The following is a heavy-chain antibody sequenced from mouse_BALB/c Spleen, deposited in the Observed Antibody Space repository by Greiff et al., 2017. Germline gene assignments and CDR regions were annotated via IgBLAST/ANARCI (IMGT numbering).Heavy chain of an antibody. CDR2: ISYSGST. CDR3: ARNYGSSYAMDY. Sequence: VQLKESGPGLVKPSQSLSLTCTVTGYSITSDYAWNWIRQFPGNKLEWMGYISYSGSTSYNPSLKSRISIPRDTSKNQFFLQLNSVTTEDTATYYCARNYGSSYAMDYWGQGTSVTVSS. CDR1: GYSITSDYA. J-gene: IGHJ4*01. D-gene: IGHD1-1*01. V-gene: IGHV3-2*02.